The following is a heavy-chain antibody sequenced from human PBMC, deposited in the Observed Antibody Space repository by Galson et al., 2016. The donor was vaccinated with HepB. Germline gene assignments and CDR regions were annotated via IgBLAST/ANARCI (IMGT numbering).Heavy chain of an antibody. CDR3: ATPDEGSGRIFDY. J-gene: IGHJ4*02. CDR2: IKQDGSEK. CDR1: GFTFTTYW. Sequence: SLRLSCAASGFTFTTYWMTWVRQAPGKGLEWVANIKQDGSEKYYVDSVKGRFTISRDNAKNSLYLQMNRLRAEDTAVYYCATPDEGSGRIFDYWGQGILVTVSS. D-gene: IGHD2-15*01. V-gene: IGHV3-7*03.